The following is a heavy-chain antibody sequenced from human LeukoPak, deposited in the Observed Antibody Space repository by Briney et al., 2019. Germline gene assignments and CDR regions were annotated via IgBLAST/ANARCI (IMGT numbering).Heavy chain of an antibody. Sequence: ETLSLTCTVSGGSISSSSHYWGWIRQAPGKGLEWVSVIYSGGSTYYADSVKGRFTISRDNSKNTLYLQMNSLRAEDTAVYYCARWSYYYFDCWGQGTLVTVSS. V-gene: IGHV3-53*01. CDR2: IYSGGST. CDR3: ARWSYYYFDC. D-gene: IGHD1-26*01. J-gene: IGHJ4*02. CDR1: GGSISSSSHY.